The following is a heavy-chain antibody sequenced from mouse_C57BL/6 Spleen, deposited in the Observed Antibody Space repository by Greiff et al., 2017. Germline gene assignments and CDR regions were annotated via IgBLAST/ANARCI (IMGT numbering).Heavy chain of an antibody. Sequence: EVKLVESGGDLVKPGGSLKLSCAASGFTFSSYGMSWVRQTPDKRLEWVATISSGGSYTYYPDSVKGRFTISRDNAKNTLYLQMSSLKSEDTAMYYCARHTIVTTYFDYWGQGTTLTVSS. J-gene: IGHJ2*01. V-gene: IGHV5-6*01. CDR2: ISSGGSYT. CDR1: GFTFSSYG. CDR3: ARHTIVTTYFDY. D-gene: IGHD2-5*01.